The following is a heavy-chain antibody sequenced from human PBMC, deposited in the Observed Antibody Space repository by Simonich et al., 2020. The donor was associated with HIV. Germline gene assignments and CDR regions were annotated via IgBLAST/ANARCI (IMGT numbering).Heavy chain of an antibody. D-gene: IGHD4-17*01. CDR1: GGSFSGYY. V-gene: IGHV4-34*01. CDR3: ARRHPTTVTTPYFDY. CDR2: INHSGST. J-gene: IGHJ4*02. Sequence: QVQLQQWGAGLLKPSETLSLTCAVYGGSFSGYYWSWIRHPPGKGLGWIGEINHSGSTNYNPSLKSRVTISVDTSKNQFSLKLSSVTAADTAVYYCARRHPTTVTTPYFDYWGQGTLVTVSS.